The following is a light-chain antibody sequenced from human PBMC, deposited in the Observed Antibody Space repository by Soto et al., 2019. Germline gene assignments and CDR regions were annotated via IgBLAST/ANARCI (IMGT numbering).Light chain of an antibody. CDR2: AAS. CDR1: QGISSY. Sequence: AIRMTQSPSSFSASTGDRVTITFRASQGISSYLAWYQQKPGKAPKLLIYAASTLQSGVPSRFSGSGSGTDFTLTISSLQPDDFATYYCQHYNSYSEAFGQGTKVDIK. J-gene: IGKJ1*01. CDR3: QHYNSYSEA. V-gene: IGKV1-8*01.